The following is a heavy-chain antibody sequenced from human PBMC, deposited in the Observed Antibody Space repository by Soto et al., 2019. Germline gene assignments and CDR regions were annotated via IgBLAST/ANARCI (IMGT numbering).Heavy chain of an antibody. CDR1: GGSFSGYY. J-gene: IGHJ5*02. Sequence: SETLSLTCAVYGGSFSGYYWGWFRQPPGKGLEWIGEVKHSGNINYNPSLKTRLTVSVDTSKNQFSLKLSSVTAADTAVYYCARMYSSGSGWFHPWGQGALVTVSS. CDR3: ARMYSSGSGWFHP. V-gene: IGHV4-34*01. D-gene: IGHD6-19*01. CDR2: VKHSGNI.